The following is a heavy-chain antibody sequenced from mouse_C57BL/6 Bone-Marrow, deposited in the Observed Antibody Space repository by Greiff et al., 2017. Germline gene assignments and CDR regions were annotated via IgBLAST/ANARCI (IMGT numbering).Heavy chain of an antibody. V-gene: IGHV1-69*01. Sequence: QVQLQQPGAELVMPGASVKLSCKASGYTFTSYWMHWVKQRPGQGLEWIGEIDPSDSYTNYNQKFKGKYTLTVDKSSSTAYMQLSSLTSEDSAVYYCAGSRGLRPFAYWGQGTLVTVSA. CDR3: AGSRGLRPFAY. J-gene: IGHJ3*01. CDR1: GYTFTSYW. D-gene: IGHD2-12*01. CDR2: IDPSDSYT.